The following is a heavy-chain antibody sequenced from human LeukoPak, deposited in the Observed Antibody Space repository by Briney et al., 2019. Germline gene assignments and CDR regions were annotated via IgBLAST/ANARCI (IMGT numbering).Heavy chain of an antibody. V-gene: IGHV3-23*01. Sequence: GGSLRLSCVVSEFTFSSYGMSWVRQAPGKGLVWVSAISASGGSTYYADSVKGRFTISRDNSKNTVYLQMNSLRAEDTAVYYCAKAIVRGNDYWGQGTLVTVSS. J-gene: IGHJ4*02. CDR2: ISASGGST. CDR1: EFTFSSYG. CDR3: AKAIVRGNDY. D-gene: IGHD2/OR15-2a*01.